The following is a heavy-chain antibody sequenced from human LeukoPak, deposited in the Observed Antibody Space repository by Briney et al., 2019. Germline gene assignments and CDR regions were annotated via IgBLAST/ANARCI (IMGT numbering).Heavy chain of an antibody. CDR2: IYYSGST. J-gene: IGHJ6*02. Sequence: PSETLSLTCTVSGGSISSGDYYWSWIRQPPGKGLEWIGYIYYSGSTYYNPSLKSRVTISVDTSKNQFSLKLSSVTAADTAVYYCARVGGYYGSGSSPNYYYGMDVWGQGTTVTVSS. V-gene: IGHV4-30-4*01. CDR1: GGSISSGDYY. CDR3: ARVGGYYGSGSSPNYYYGMDV. D-gene: IGHD3-10*01.